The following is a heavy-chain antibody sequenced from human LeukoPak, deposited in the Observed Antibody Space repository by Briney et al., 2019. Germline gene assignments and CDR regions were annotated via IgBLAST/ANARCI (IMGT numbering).Heavy chain of an antibody. D-gene: IGHD3-16*02. CDR2: ISGSGGST. Sequence: GGSLRLSCAASGFTFSSYAMSWVRQAPGKGLEWVSAISGSGGSTYYADSVKGRFTISRDNSKNTAYLQMNSLKTEDTAVYYCTTVNYVWGSYRYGFDYWGQGTLVTVSS. V-gene: IGHV3-23*01. CDR1: GFTFSSYA. CDR3: TTVNYVWGSYRYGFDY. J-gene: IGHJ4*02.